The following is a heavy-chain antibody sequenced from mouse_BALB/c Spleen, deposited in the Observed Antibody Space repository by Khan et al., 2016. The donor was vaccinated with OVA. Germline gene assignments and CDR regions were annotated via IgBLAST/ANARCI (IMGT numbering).Heavy chain of an antibody. V-gene: IGHV5-6*01. J-gene: IGHJ3*01. Sequence: EVELVESGGDLVKPGGSLKLSCAASGFTFSTYGMSWVRQTPDKRLEWVATVSTGGGYTYYPDSVKGRFTISRDNAKNTLYLQMSGLKSEDTAMFYGTRLAYYYGREGFAYWGQGTLVTVSA. CDR3: TRLAYYYGREGFAY. CDR2: VSTGGGYT. D-gene: IGHD1-1*01. CDR1: GFTFSTYG.